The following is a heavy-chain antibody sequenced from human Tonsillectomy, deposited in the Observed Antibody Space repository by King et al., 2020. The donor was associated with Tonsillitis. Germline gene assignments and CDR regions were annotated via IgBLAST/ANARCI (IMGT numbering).Heavy chain of an antibody. CDR2: INHSGST. D-gene: IGHD3-16*01. CDR1: GGSFSGYY. J-gene: IGHJ3*02. Sequence: VQLQQWGAGLLKPSETLSLTCAVYGGSFSGYYWSWIRQSPGKGLEWIGEINHSGSTNYNPSLKSRVTISVDTSKNHFSLKRSSVTAADTAVYYCARGGYTYAYRNDAFYICGEGTLVSASS. CDR3: ARGGYTYAYRNDAFYI. V-gene: IGHV4-34*01.